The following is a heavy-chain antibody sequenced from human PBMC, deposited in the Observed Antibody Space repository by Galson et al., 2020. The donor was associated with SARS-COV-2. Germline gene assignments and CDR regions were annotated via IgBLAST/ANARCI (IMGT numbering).Heavy chain of an antibody. CDR1: GYSFIEYY. V-gene: IGHV1-2*02. Sequence: ASVKVSYQASGYSFIEYYIHWVRQAPGQGLAWMGWINPNTGGIKSAPKFRGRVTMTTDTSFSTAYMDLSRLTSDDSAGYYCARVGVAARRDWYVELWGRGTLVTVSS. J-gene: IGHJ2*01. D-gene: IGHD6-25*01. CDR2: INPNTGGI. CDR3: ARVGVAARRDWYVEL.